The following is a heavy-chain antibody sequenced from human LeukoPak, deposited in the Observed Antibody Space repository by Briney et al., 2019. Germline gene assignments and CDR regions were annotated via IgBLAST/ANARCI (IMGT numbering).Heavy chain of an antibody. CDR2: IYHSGST. D-gene: IGHD6-19*01. J-gene: IGHJ4*02. CDR1: GGSISSSNW. CDR3: AGAVAGTSYLDY. V-gene: IGHV4-4*02. Sequence: PSETLSLTCAVSGGSISSSNWWSWVRQPPGEGLEWIGEIYHSGSTNYNPSLKSRVTISVAKSKNQFSLKLSSVTAADTAVYYCAGAVAGTSYLDYWGQGTLVTVSS.